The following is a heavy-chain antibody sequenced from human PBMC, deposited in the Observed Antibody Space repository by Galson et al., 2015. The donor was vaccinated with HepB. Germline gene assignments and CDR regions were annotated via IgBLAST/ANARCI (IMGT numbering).Heavy chain of an antibody. CDR2: VQFDGSIK. Sequence: SLRLSCAASGYILSKHVMCEVRRPPGKGLEWVAGVQFDGSIKKYADTVKGRISLSRGDSHNILSLQMNSLRGEDTAVYNCPTDLSCGGPSDWAPRALVTVSS. D-gene: IGHD4-23*01. CDR3: PTDLSCGGPSD. J-gene: IGHJ4*02. CDR1: GYILSKHV. V-gene: IGHV3-33*07.